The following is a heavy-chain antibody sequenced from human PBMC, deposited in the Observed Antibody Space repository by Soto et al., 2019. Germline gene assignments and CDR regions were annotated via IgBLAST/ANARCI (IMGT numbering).Heavy chain of an antibody. CDR2: MNPNSGNT. Sequence: QVQLVQSGAEVKKPGASVKVSCKASGYTFTSNDINWVRQATGQGLEWMGWMNPNSGNTGYAQKFQGRVTMTRNTSISTAYMELSSLRSEDTAVYYCARAFSGYEGRWFDPWGQGTLVTVSS. J-gene: IGHJ5*02. D-gene: IGHD5-12*01. CDR1: GYTFTSND. CDR3: ARAFSGYEGRWFDP. V-gene: IGHV1-8*01.